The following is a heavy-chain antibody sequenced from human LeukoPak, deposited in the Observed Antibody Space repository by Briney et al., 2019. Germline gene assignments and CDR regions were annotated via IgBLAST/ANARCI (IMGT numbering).Heavy chain of an antibody. J-gene: IGHJ4*02. CDR3: AKGGVRGIIITSNVGYFDY. V-gene: IGHV3-23*01. D-gene: IGHD3-10*01. CDR2: ISGSGYST. Sequence: PGGSLRLSCVASGFTFNNYAMTWVRQAPGKGLEWVSAISGSGYSTYYADSVKGRFTISRDNSKNTLYLQMNSLGAEDTAVYYCAKGGVRGIIITSNVGYFDYWGQGTLVTVSS. CDR1: GFTFNNYA.